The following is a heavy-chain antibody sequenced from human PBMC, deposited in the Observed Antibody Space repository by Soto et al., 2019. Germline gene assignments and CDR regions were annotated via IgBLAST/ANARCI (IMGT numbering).Heavy chain of an antibody. D-gene: IGHD1-1*01. CDR3: AGGTTSLGGMGV. CDR1: GGTFSSYA. Sequence: QVQLVQSGAEVKKPGSSVKVSCKASGGTFSSYAISWVRQAPGQGLEWMGGIIPIFGTANYAQKFQGRVTITPDESTSTAYIELSSLKSEDTAVYYCAGGTTSLGGMGVWGQGTTVTVSS. V-gene: IGHV1-69*05. J-gene: IGHJ6*02. CDR2: IIPIFGTA.